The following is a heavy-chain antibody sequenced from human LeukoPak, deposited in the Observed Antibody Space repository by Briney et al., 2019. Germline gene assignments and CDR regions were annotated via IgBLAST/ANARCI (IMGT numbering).Heavy chain of an antibody. J-gene: IGHJ4*02. CDR3: ARGADTGYSSDS. Sequence: GGSLRLSCAASGFTFSSYGMSWVRQAPGKGLVWVSRINSDARSTSYADSVKGRFTISRDNAKNTLYLQMNSLRAEDTAVYYCARGADTGYSSDSWGQGTLVTVSS. D-gene: IGHD3-9*01. CDR1: GFTFSSYG. V-gene: IGHV3-74*01. CDR2: INSDARST.